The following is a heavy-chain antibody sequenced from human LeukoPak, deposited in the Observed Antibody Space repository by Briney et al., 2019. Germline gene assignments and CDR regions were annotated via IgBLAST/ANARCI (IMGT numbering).Heavy chain of an antibody. V-gene: IGHV3-30*04. CDR1: GFTFNNYA. J-gene: IGHJ4*02. CDR2: ISYDGSNK. CDR3: AKDWYSFTVVTPFSH. D-gene: IGHD4-23*01. Sequence: GGSLRLSCAASGFTFNNYAMHWVRQAPGKGLEWVAVISYDGSNKYYADSVKGRFTISRDNSKNTLYLQMNSLRAEDTAVYYCAKDWYSFTVVTPFSHWGQGTLVTVSS.